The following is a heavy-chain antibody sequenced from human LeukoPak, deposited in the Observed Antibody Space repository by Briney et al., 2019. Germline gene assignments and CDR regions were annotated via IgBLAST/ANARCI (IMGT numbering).Heavy chain of an antibody. Sequence: GGSLRLSCAASGFTFDDYGMSWVRQAPGKGLEWVSGINWNGGSTGYADSVKGRFTISRDNAKNSLYLQMNSLRAEDTAVYYCARDRSIAARLKGYIDYWGQGTLVTVSS. CDR2: INWNGGST. CDR1: GFTFDDYG. V-gene: IGHV3-20*04. CDR3: ARDRSIAARLKGYIDY. D-gene: IGHD6-6*01. J-gene: IGHJ4*02.